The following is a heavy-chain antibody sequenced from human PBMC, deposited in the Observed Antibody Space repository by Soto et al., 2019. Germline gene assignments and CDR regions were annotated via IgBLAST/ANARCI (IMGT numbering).Heavy chain of an antibody. CDR3: ARDLGYDYVWGSRYPLDY. CDR2: IIPIFGTA. V-gene: IGHV1-69*01. J-gene: IGHJ4*02. CDR1: GGTFSSYA. Sequence: QVQLVQSGAEVKKPGSSVKVSCKASGGTFSSYAISWVRQAPGQGLEWMGGIIPIFGTANYAQKFQGIVTITADESTSTAYMELSSLRSEDTAVYYCARDLGYDYVWGSRYPLDYWGQGTLVTVSS. D-gene: IGHD3-16*01.